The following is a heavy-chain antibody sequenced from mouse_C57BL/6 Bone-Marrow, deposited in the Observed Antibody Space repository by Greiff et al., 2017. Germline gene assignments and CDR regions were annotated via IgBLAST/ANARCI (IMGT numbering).Heavy chain of an antibody. CDR3: AREGGKIPYFDV. D-gene: IGHD2-1*01. CDR2: IDPNSGGT. V-gene: IGHV1-72*01. Sequence: PGRGLEWIGRIDPNSGGTKYNEKFKSKATLTVDKPSSTAYMQLSSLTSEDSAVYYCAREGGKIPYFDVWGTGTTVTVSS. J-gene: IGHJ1*03.